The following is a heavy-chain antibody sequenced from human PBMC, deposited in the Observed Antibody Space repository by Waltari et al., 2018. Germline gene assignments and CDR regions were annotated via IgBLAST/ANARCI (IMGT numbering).Heavy chain of an antibody. V-gene: IGHV4-4*02. Sequence: QVQLQESGPGLVKPSGTLSLTCDVSGASFSSDTWWSWVRQPPGKGLEWMGEVDRGGGSNYNPSLKSRVTISADLSKKQISLRLRFVTAADTAVYYCARLGDYYSNYGPGPDYWGQGTLVTVSS. CDR2: VDRGGGS. CDR1: GASFSSDTW. J-gene: IGHJ4*02. CDR3: ARLGDYYSNYGPGPDY. D-gene: IGHD4-4*01.